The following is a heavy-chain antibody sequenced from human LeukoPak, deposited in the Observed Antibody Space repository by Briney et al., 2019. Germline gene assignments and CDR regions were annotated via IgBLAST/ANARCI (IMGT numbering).Heavy chain of an antibody. CDR1: GGSISSSGYY. D-gene: IGHD3-3*02. Sequence: PSETLSLTCTVSGGSISSSGYYWGWIRQPPGKGLECIGNIYYSGSTYYNPPLKSRVTISVDTSKNQFSLKLSSVTAADTAVYYCARLRRLAIIDYWGQGTLVTVSS. CDR2: IYYSGST. CDR3: ARLRRLAIIDY. J-gene: IGHJ4*02. V-gene: IGHV4-39*01.